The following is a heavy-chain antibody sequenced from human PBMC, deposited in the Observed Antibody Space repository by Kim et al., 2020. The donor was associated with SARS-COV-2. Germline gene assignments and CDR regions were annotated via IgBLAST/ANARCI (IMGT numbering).Heavy chain of an antibody. J-gene: IGHJ6*02. D-gene: IGHD3-3*01. CDR3: ARVRWLLFKPYYYYGMDV. CDR1: GGSISSYY. CDR2: IYYSGST. Sequence: SETLSLTCTASGGSISSYYWSWIRQPPGKGLEWIGYIYYSGSTNYNPSLKSRVTISVDTSKNQFSLKLSSVTAADTAVYYCARVRWLLFKPYYYYGMDVWGQRTTVTVSS. V-gene: IGHV4-59*01.